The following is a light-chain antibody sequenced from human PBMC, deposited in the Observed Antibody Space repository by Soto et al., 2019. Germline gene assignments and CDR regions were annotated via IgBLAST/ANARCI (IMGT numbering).Light chain of an antibody. CDR2: GAS. CDR3: QQYNNWGT. V-gene: IGKV3-15*01. J-gene: IGKJ1*01. Sequence: EIVMTQSPATLSVSPGERATLSCRASQSVSSNLAWYQQKPGQAPRLLIYGASTRATGIPARFIGSGSGKDFTLTNSSLQSEDVAVYYGQQYNNWGTFGQGTMVAIQ. CDR1: QSVSSN.